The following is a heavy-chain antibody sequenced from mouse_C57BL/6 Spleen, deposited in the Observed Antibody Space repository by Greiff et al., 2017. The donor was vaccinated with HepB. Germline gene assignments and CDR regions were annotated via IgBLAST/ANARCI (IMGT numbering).Heavy chain of an antibody. D-gene: IGHD2-1*01. CDR3: ARQDGKPYFDY. V-gene: IGHV5-9*01. Sequence: EVKLQESGGGLVKPGGSLKLSCAASGFTFSSYTMSWVRQTPEKRLEWVATISGGGGNTYYPDSVKGRFTISRDNAKNTLYLQMSSLRSEDTALYYCARQDGKPYFDYWGQGTTLTVSS. J-gene: IGHJ2*01. CDR2: ISGGGGNT. CDR1: GFTFSSYT.